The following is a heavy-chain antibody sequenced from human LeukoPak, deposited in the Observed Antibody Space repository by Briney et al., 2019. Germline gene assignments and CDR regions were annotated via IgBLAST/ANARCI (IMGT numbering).Heavy chain of an antibody. CDR1: GFTFSSYE. V-gene: IGHV3-15*01. Sequence: PGGSLRLSCAASGFTFSSYEMNWVRQAPGKGLYWVGRIRSKTDGGTADHAASVKGRFIISRDDSKNMLYLQMNSLKTEDTAVYYCSTWTDLYDYWGQGTLVTVSS. D-gene: IGHD3/OR15-3a*01. CDR2: IRSKTDGGTA. CDR3: STWTDLYDY. J-gene: IGHJ4*02.